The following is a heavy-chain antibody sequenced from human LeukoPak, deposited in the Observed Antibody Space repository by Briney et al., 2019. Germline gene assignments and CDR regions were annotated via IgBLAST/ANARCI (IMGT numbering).Heavy chain of an antibody. V-gene: IGHV3-23*01. CDR3: AKYCSGISCYSGVDY. J-gene: IGHJ4*02. CDR2: ISAGGST. Sequence: GGSLRLSCAASGFTFSNYAVTWVRQAPGKGLEWVSTISAGGSTYYTDSVKGRFTISRDNSKNTLYLQMSSLRVEDTAVYYCAKYCSGISCYSGVDYWGQGTLVTASS. CDR1: GFTFSNYA. D-gene: IGHD2-15*01.